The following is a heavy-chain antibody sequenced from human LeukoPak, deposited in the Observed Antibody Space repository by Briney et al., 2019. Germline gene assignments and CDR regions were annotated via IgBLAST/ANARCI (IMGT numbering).Heavy chain of an antibody. D-gene: IGHD1-26*01. J-gene: IGHJ4*02. CDR2: ISSNGGST. CDR1: GFTFSSYA. CDR3: ASGSFPFDY. V-gene: IGHV3-64*01. Sequence: PGGSLRLSCAASGFTFSSYAMHWVRQAPGKGLEYVSAISSNGGSTYYANSVKGRFTIPRDNSKNTLYLQMGSLRAEDMAVYYCASGSFPFDYWGQGTLVTVSS.